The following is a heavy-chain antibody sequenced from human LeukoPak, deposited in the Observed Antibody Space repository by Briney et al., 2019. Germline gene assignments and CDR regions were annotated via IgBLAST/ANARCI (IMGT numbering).Heavy chain of an antibody. CDR2: IYYSGST. CDR3: AREVTTYYYDSSGYWSVMGRASHSIFDY. D-gene: IGHD3-22*01. J-gene: IGHJ4*02. V-gene: IGHV4-61*01. Sequence: NPSETLSLTCTVSGGSVSSGSYYWSWIRQPPGKGLEWIGYIYYSGSTNYNPSLKSRVTISVDTSKNQFSLKLSSVTAADTAVYYCAREVTTYYYDSSGYWSVMGRASHSIFDYWGQGTLVTVSS. CDR1: GGSVSSGSYY.